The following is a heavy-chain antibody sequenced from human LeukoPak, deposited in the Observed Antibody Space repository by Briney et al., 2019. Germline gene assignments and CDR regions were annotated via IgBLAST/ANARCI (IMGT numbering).Heavy chain of an antibody. CDR1: GFTSSSDG. Sequence: PGGSLRLSCAASGFTSSSDGMHWVRQAPGKGLEWVAVIWYDGSNKYYADSVNGRFTISRDNSKNTLYLQMNSLRAEDTAVYYCVRSLLGSEDYWGQGTLVTVSS. CDR2: IWYDGSNK. CDR3: VRSLLGSEDY. J-gene: IGHJ4*02. V-gene: IGHV3-33*01.